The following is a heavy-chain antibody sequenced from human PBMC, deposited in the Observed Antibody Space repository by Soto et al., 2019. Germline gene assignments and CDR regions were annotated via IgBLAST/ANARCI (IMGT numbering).Heavy chain of an antibody. CDR2: FYYSENT. Sequence: SETLSLTCSVSGGSISSKSYSWGWIRQPPGRGLEWIGTFYYSENTYYNPSLKSRVNISVDTSKNQSSQKLISATAADTAVYYCARGLITGSQYSGGWYYFDSWGQGTQVT. CDR1: GGSISSKSYS. J-gene: IGHJ4*02. V-gene: IGHV4-39*02. CDR3: ARGLITGSQYSGGWYYFDS. D-gene: IGHD1-26*01.